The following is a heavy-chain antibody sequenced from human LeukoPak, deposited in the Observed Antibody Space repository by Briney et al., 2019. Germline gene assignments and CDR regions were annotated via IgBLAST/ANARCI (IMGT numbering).Heavy chain of an antibody. D-gene: IGHD3-3*01. J-gene: IGHJ4*02. V-gene: IGHV4-39*02. Sequence: PSETLSLTCIVSGGSTSGGNYYWGWIRLPPGKGLEWIGGISSSGNTYYNPSLKSRITISVDTSKNHFSLKLSSVTAADTAVYYCARLGAGPTYYDFWSGYSSFYFDYWGQGTLVTVSS. CDR2: ISSSGNT. CDR3: ARLGAGPTYYDFWSGYSSFYFDY. CDR1: GGSTSGGNYY.